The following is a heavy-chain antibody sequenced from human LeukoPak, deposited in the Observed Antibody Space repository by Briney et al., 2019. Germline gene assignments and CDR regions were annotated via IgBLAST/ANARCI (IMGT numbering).Heavy chain of an antibody. D-gene: IGHD3-10*01. J-gene: IGHJ4*02. Sequence: KTSETLSLTRAVYGGPFSGYFWNWIRQTPGKGLEWIGEINDRGTTNYNPSLKGRITISVDTSKKHFFLQLTSVTAADTAVYYCARGGYGSESFYNVISYYWGQGTQITVSS. CDR3: ARGGYGSESFYNVISYY. V-gene: IGHV4-34*01. CDR1: GGPFSGYF. CDR2: INDRGTT.